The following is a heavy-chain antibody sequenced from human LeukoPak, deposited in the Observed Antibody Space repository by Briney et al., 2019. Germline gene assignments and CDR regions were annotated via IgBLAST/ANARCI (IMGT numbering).Heavy chain of an antibody. CDR3: ARGPWYSFY. Sequence: GGSLRLSCAASGFIVSHNYMTWVRQAPGKGLEWISVIYIDGTTYYADSVKGRFTISRDQANNTLYLQMNTLRDEDTAVYYCARGPWYSFYWGQGTLVSVSS. V-gene: IGHV3-53*01. CDR1: GFIVSHNY. D-gene: IGHD6-13*01. J-gene: IGHJ4*02. CDR2: IYIDGTT.